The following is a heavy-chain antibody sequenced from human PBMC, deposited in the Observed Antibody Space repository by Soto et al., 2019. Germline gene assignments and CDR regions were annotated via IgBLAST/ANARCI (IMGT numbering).Heavy chain of an antibody. CDR1: GFTFSSYW. CDR3: ARVAGGLEVSLYYDHYYMDV. V-gene: IGHV3-74*01. CDR2: INSDGSST. D-gene: IGHD1-1*01. Sequence: PGGSLRLSCAASGFTFSSYWMHWVRQAPGKGLVWVSRINSDGSSTSYADSVKGRFTISRDNAKNTLYLQMNSLRAEDTAVYYCARVAGGLEVSLYYDHYYMDVWGKGTTVTVSS. J-gene: IGHJ6*03.